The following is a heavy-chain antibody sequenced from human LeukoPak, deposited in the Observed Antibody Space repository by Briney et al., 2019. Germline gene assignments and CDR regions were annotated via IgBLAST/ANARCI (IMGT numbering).Heavy chain of an antibody. J-gene: IGHJ6*02. V-gene: IGHV3-21*01. CDR3: ARALPQYYDILTGYYKFYGMDV. Sequence: PGGSLRLSCAASGFTFSSYSMNWVRQAPGKGLEWVSSISSSSSYIYYADSVKGRFTISRDNAKNSLCLQMNSLRAEDTAVYYCARALPQYYDILTGYYKFYGMDVWGQGTTVTVSS. CDR2: ISSSSSYI. CDR1: GFTFSSYS. D-gene: IGHD3-9*01.